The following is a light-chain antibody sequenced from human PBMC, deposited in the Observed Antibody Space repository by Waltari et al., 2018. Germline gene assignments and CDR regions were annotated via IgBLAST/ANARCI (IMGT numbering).Light chain of an antibody. J-gene: IGKJ4*01. CDR3: QQHSDWPLT. CDR1: QSVSSN. CDR2: AAS. V-gene: IGKV3-11*01. Sequence: EIVLTQSPATLSLSPGERATLSCRASQSVSSNLAWYQQKPGQAPSLLIYAASNRATGISARFSGSASGTDFTHTISSLEPEDFAVYYCQQHSDWPLTFGGGTKVEI.